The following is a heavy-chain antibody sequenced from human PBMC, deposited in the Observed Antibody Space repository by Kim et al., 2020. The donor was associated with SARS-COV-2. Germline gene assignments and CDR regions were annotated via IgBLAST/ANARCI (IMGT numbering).Heavy chain of an antibody. D-gene: IGHD5-12*01. J-gene: IGHJ4*02. CDR3: ARDGSRAPGYSGYGPHNIDY. Sequence: ASVKVSCKASGYIFTTYGVSWVRQAPGQGLEWMGWISPYNGNTKYGQKFQGRVTMTTDTSTSTAYMELRSLRSDDTAMFYCARDGSRAPGYSGYGPHNIDYWGQGTLVTVSS. V-gene: IGHV1-18*01. CDR2: ISPYNGNT. CDR1: GYIFTTYG.